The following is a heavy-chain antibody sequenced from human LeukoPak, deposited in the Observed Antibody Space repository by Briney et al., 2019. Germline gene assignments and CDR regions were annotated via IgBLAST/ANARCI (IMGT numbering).Heavy chain of an antibody. D-gene: IGHD3-10*01. J-gene: IGHJ4*02. CDR3: TREVYGSGSYYPDY. CDR2: IRSKAYGGTT. Sequence: GGSLRLSCTASGFTFGDYAMSWVRQAPGKGLEWVGFIRSKAYGGTTEYAASVKGRFTISRDDSKSIAYLQMNSLKTEDTAVYYCTREVYGSGSYYPDYWGQGTLVTVSS. CDR1: GFTFGDYA. V-gene: IGHV3-49*04.